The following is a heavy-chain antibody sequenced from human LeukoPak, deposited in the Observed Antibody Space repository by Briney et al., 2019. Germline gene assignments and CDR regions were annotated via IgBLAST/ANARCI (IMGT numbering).Heavy chain of an antibody. V-gene: IGHV3-15*01. CDR2: IKSKTDGGTT. CDR3: TKEFSGMGSFDY. Sequence: GGSLRLSCAASGFTFSNAWMSWVRQAPGKGLEWVGRIKSKTDGGTTDYAAPVKGRFTISRDDSKNTLYLQMNSLKTEDTAVYFRTKEFSGMGSFDYWGQGTLVTVSS. D-gene: IGHD3-10*01. J-gene: IGHJ4*02. CDR1: GFTFSNAW.